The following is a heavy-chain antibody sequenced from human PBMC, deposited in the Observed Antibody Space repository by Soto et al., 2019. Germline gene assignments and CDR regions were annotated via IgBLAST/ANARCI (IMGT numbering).Heavy chain of an antibody. CDR1: GGSISSSSYY. D-gene: IGHD6-19*01. CDR2: IYYSGRT. CDR3: ARMVTQAYSSGLDY. V-gene: IGHV4-39*01. J-gene: IGHJ4*02. Sequence: QLQLQESGPGLVKPSETLSLTCTVSGGSISSSSYYWGWIRQPPGKGLEWIGSIYYSGRTYYNPSLKSRVTISVDTSKNQFSLKLSSVTAADTAVYYCARMVTQAYSSGLDYWGQGTLVTVSS.